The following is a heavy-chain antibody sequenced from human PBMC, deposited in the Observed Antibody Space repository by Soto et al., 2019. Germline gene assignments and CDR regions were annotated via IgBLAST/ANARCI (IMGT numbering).Heavy chain of an antibody. J-gene: IGHJ6*03. D-gene: IGHD2-15*01. CDR1: GGTFSSYT. Sequence: QVQLVQSGAEVKKPGSSVKVSCTASGGTFSSYTISWVRQAPGQGLEWMGRIIPILGIANYAQKFQGRVTITADKSTSTAYMELSSLSSEDTAVYYCARGVVVLTDYYDYMDVWGRGTTVSVSS. V-gene: IGHV1-69*02. CDR3: ARGVVVLTDYYDYMDV. CDR2: IIPILGIA.